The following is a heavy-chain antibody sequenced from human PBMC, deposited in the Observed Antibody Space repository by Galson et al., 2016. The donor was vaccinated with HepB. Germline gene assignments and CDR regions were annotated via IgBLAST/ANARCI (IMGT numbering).Heavy chain of an antibody. V-gene: IGHV3-23*01. D-gene: IGHD3-10*01. CDR2: ISGSGGST. J-gene: IGHJ1*01. CDR1: GFTFRSYA. Sequence: SLRLSCAASGFTFRSYAMSWVRQAPGKGLEWVSTISGSGGSTHYADSVKGRFTISRDNSKNTLYLQMNSLRAADTAVFYCAKDPYYNAPPNCWGQGTLVIVSS. CDR3: AKDPYYNAPPNC.